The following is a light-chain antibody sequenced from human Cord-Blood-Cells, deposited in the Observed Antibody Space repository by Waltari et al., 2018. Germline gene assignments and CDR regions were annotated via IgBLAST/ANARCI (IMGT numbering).Light chain of an antibody. J-gene: IGLJ3*02. CDR3: SSYTSSSTWV. V-gene: IGLV2-14*01. CDR2: EVR. Sequence: QQHPEKAPELVIDEVRNRPSGVSYRFSGSKAGNTASLTISGFQAEDEADYYCSSYTSSSTWVFGGGTKLTVL.